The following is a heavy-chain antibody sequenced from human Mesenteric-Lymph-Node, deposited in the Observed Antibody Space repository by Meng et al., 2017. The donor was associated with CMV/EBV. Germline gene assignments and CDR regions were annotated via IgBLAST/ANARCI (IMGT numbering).Heavy chain of an antibody. V-gene: IGHV1-2*02. J-gene: IGHJ6*02. CDR1: GYTFTGYY. D-gene: IGHD1-26*01. CDR3: ARGESYYGYYYYYGMDV. Sequence: ASVKVSCKASGYTFTGYYMHWVRQAPGQGLEWMGWINPNSGGTNYAQKFQGRVTITRNTSISTAYMELSSLKSEDTAVYYCARGESYYGYYYYYGMDVWGQGTTVTVSS. CDR2: INPNSGGT.